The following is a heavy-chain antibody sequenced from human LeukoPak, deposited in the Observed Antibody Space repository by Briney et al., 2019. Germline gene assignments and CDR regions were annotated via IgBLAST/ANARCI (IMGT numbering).Heavy chain of an antibody. CDR2: IWYDGSKT. J-gene: IGHJ4*02. Sequence: GGSLRLSCAASGFTFSSYAIHWVRQAPGKGLEWVAVIWYDGSKTYYAESVKGRFTISRDNSNNMAYLQMSSLRAEDTAVYYCAKARGPAATHPDYWGQGTLVTVSS. D-gene: IGHD6-25*01. CDR3: AKARGPAATHPDY. V-gene: IGHV3-33*06. CDR1: GFTFSSYA.